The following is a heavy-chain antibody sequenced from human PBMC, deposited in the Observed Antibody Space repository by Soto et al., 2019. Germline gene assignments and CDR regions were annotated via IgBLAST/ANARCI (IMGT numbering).Heavy chain of an antibody. CDR3: TTDHCSSTSCQSYTVRRYFDL. CDR2: IKSKTDGGTT. Sequence: EVQLVESGGGLVKPGGSLRLSCAASGFTFSNAWMSWVRQAPGKGLEWVGRIKSKTDGGTTDYAAPVKGRFTISRDDSKNTLYLQMNSLKTEDTAVYYCTTDHCSSTSCQSYTVRRYFDLWGRGTLVTVSS. CDR1: GFTFSNAW. J-gene: IGHJ2*01. D-gene: IGHD2-2*01. V-gene: IGHV3-15*01.